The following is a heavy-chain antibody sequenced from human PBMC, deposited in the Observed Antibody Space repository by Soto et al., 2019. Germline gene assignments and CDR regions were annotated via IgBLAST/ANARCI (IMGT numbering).Heavy chain of an antibody. V-gene: IGHV4-31*01. Sequence: QVQLQESGPGLVKPSQTLSLTCTVSGGSISSGGYYWSWIRQHPGKGLEWIGYIYYSGSTYYNPSLKSQVTISVDTSKNQFSLKLSSVTAADTAVYYCARDKVPAALGTNYYYGMDVWGQGTTVTVSS. CDR3: ARDKVPAALGTNYYYGMDV. J-gene: IGHJ6*02. D-gene: IGHD2-2*01. CDR2: IYYSGST. CDR1: GGSISSGGYY.